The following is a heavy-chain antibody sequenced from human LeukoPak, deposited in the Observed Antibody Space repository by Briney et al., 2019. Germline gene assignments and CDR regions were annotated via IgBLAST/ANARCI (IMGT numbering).Heavy chain of an antibody. CDR2: ISSSSSTI. Sequence: PGRSLRLSCAASGFTFSSYSMNWVRQAPGKGLEWVSYISSSSSTIYYADSVKGRFTISRDNAKNSLYLQMNSLRAGDTAVYYCAREEVTVKYYYYYYYMDVWGKGTTVTVSS. CDR3: AREEVTVKYYYYYYYMDV. CDR1: GFTFSSYS. V-gene: IGHV3-48*01. J-gene: IGHJ6*03. D-gene: IGHD2-21*02.